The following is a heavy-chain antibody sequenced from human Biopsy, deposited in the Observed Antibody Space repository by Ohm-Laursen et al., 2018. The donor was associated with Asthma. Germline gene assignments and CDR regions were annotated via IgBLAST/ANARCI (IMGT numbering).Heavy chain of an antibody. CDR3: ARGYSDSDRIVYYYSGLEV. CDR2: LIPVLGTP. J-gene: IGHJ6*02. V-gene: IGHV1-69*13. Sequence: SVKVSCKASGDSFSNYAISWVRQAPGQGLEWMGGLIPVLGTPDHAQMFEGRVTITADESTSTAYMELSSLSSEDTAVYYCARGYSDSDRIVYYYSGLEVWGQGTTVTVSS. CDR1: GDSFSNYA. D-gene: IGHD5-12*01.